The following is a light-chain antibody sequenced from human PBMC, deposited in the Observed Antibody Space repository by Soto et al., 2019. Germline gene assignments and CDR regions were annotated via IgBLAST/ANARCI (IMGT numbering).Light chain of an antibody. CDR2: KAS. CDR3: QQVYVYPST. Sequence: DIQMTQSPSTLSGSVGDRVTITCRASQTISSWSAWYQQKPGKAPKLLIYKASTLKSGVPSRFSGGGSGTDFTLTISSLQPEDFATYYCQQVYVYPSTFGGGTKVDIK. V-gene: IGKV1-5*03. J-gene: IGKJ4*01. CDR1: QTISSW.